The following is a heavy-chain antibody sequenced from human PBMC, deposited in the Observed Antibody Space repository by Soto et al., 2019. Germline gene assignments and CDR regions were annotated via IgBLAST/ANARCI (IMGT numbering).Heavy chain of an antibody. Sequence: EVQLLESGGGLVQPGGSLRLSCAASGFTFSSYAMSWVRQAPGKGLEWVSAISGSGGSTYYADSVKGRFTISRDNSKNTRYLQMNSLRAEDTAVYYCAKDRAPYYYDSSGYYYFDYWGQGTLVTVSS. CDR2: ISGSGGST. J-gene: IGHJ4*02. V-gene: IGHV3-23*01. D-gene: IGHD3-22*01. CDR1: GFTFSSYA. CDR3: AKDRAPYYYDSSGYYYFDY.